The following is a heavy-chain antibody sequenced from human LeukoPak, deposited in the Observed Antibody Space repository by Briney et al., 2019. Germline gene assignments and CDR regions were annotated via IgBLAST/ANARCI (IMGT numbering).Heavy chain of an antibody. D-gene: IGHD1-26*01. CDR2: ISGSGGST. J-gene: IGHJ4*02. V-gene: IGHV3-23*01. Sequence: GGSLRLSCAASGFTFSSYAMSWVRQAPGKGLEWVSAISGSGGSTYYADSVKGRFTISRDNSKNTLYLQMNSPRAEDTAVYYCAKSVGATEFIFDYWGQGTLVTVSS. CDR1: GFTFSSYA. CDR3: AKSVGATEFIFDY.